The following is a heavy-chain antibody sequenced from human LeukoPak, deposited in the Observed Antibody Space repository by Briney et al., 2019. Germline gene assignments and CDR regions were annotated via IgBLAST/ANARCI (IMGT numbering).Heavy chain of an antibody. Sequence: SETLSLTCAVYGGSFSGYYWSWIRQPPGKGLEWIGYIYHSGSTNHNPSLKSRVTISVDTSKNQFSLKVSSVTAADTAVYYCARESRSGDGKYYFDYWGREPWSPSSQ. D-gene: IGHD7-27*01. CDR2: IYHSGST. V-gene: IGHV4-59*01. CDR1: GGSFSGYY. CDR3: ARESRSGDGKYYFDY. J-gene: IGHJ4*02.